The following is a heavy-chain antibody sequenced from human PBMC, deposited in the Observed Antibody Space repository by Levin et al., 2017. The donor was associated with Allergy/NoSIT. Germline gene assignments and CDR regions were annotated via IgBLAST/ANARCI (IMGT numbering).Heavy chain of an antibody. CDR1: GLNFRDTW. V-gene: IGHV3-15*07. J-gene: IGHJ4*02. CDR3: TTDRGGSRSSGHYYPNY. D-gene: IGHD3-22*01. Sequence: GASVKVSCAASGLNFRDTWMNWVRQAPGKGLEWVGRIYSRADGGITGYAAPVEGRFTISRDDSKDSLYLQMNSLKTDEPAVYYCTTDRGGSRSSGHYYPNYWGQGTLVTVST. CDR2: IYSRADGGIT.